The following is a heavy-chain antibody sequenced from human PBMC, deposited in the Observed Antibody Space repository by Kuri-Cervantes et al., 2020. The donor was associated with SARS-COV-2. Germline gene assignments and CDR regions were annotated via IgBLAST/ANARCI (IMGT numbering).Heavy chain of an antibody. CDR1: GGSFSGYY. Sequence: SETLSLTCAVYGGSFSGYYWSWIRQPPGKGLEWIGEINHSGSTNYNPSLKSRVTISVDTSKNQFSLKLSSVTAADTAVYYCARSPGFFLEWLPYGMDVWGQGTMVTVSS. V-gene: IGHV4-34*01. J-gene: IGHJ6*02. CDR3: ARSPGFFLEWLPYGMDV. CDR2: INHSGST. D-gene: IGHD3-3*01.